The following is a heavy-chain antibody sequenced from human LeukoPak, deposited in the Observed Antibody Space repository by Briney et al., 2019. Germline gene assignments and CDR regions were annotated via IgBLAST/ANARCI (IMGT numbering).Heavy chain of an antibody. CDR1: GFTFGIYW. J-gene: IGHJ4*02. CDR3: ARAATTGTVDY. Sequence: GGSLRLSCAASGFTFGIYWKSWVRQPPGKGLEWVANINHDGGATYYVDSMRGRFTISRDNAENSLFLQVNSLRVEDTAIYYCARAATTGTVDYWGQGTLITVSS. V-gene: IGHV3-7*03. D-gene: IGHD6-13*01. CDR2: INHDGGAT.